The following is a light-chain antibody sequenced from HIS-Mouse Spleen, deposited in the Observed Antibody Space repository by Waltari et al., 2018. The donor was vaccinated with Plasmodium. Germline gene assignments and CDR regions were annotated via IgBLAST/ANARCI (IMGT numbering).Light chain of an antibody. CDR2: DNN. CDR1: SSNLGNTY. CDR3: GTWDSSLSAGVV. J-gene: IGLJ2*01. V-gene: IGLV1-51*01. Sequence: QSVLTQPPSVSAAPGKKVTISCSGSSSNLGNTYVSWYQQLPGTAPKLLIYDNNKRPPGIPDRFSGSKSGTSATLGITGLQTGDEADYYCGTWDSSLSAGVVFGGGTKLTVL.